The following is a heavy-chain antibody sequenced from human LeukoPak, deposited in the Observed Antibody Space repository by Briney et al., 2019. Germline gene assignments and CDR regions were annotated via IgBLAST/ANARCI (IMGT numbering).Heavy chain of an antibody. CDR1: RFTFSNAW. D-gene: IGHD3-16*01. J-gene: IGHJ3*02. V-gene: IGHV3-15*01. CDR2: IKSKTDDGTT. Sequence: GGSLTLSCAASRFTFSNAWMSWVRQAPGKGLEWVGRIKSKTDDGTTDYAAPVKGRFTISRDDSKNTLYLQMNSLKTEDTAVYYCTTDQQGYYDYVWGSYTAFDIWGQGTMVTVSS. CDR3: TTDQQGYYDYVWGSYTAFDI.